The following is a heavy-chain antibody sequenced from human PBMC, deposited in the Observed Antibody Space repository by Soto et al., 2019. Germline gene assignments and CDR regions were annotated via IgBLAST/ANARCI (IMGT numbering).Heavy chain of an antibody. Sequence: SVKVSCKASGGTFSSYAISWVRQAPGQGLEWMGGIIPIFGTANYAQKFQGRVTITADKSTSTAYMELSSLRSEDTAVYYCAGGYSYGNLDYWGQGTLVTVSS. D-gene: IGHD5-18*01. CDR3: AGGYSYGNLDY. V-gene: IGHV1-69*06. CDR1: GGTFSSYA. J-gene: IGHJ4*02. CDR2: IIPIFGTA.